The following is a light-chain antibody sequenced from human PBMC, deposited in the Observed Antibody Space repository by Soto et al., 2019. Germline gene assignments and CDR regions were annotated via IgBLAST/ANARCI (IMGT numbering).Light chain of an antibody. V-gene: IGLV1-44*01. CDR1: TSNIGSNT. CDR3: AAWDDSLNGVV. CDR2: SNN. J-gene: IGLJ2*01. Sequence: QSVLTQPPSASGTPGQRVTISCSGSTSNIGSNTVNWYQQLPGTAPKLLLYSNNQRPSGVPDRFSGSRSGTSASLAISGRQSEDEADYYCAAWDDSLNGVVFGGGTKLTVL.